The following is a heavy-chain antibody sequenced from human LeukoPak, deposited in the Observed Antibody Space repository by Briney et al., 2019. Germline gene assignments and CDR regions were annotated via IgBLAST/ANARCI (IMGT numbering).Heavy chain of an antibody. V-gene: IGHV3-9*01. CDR1: RFTFDDYA. CDR3: AKSSGSSSGYESSFDP. Sequence: GGSPRLSCAASRFTFDDYAMHWVRQAPGKGLEWVSGISWSSDNIDYADSVKGRFTISRDNAKNSLYLQMNSLRVEDTAVYYCAKSSGSSSGYESSFDPWGQGTLVTVSS. D-gene: IGHD5-12*01. CDR2: ISWSSDNI. J-gene: IGHJ5*02.